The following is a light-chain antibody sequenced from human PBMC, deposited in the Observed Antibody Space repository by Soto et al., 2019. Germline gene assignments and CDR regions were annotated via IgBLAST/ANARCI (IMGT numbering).Light chain of an antibody. CDR1: DNDVGGYDF. CDR3: CSHSTSIAWV. J-gene: IGLJ3*02. CDR2: QVT. V-gene: IGLV2-14*01. Sequence: QAVLTQSASESGSPGQSITISCTGTDNDVGGYDFVSWYQQHPGRAPKLLIHQVTIRLSGISSRFSGSKSGNTASLTITGLQPEDEAMYFCCSHSTSIAWVFGGGTKVTVL.